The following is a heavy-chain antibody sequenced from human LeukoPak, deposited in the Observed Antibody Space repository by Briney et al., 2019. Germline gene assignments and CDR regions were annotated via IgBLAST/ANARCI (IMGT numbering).Heavy chain of an antibody. CDR1: GFTFSSYW. CDR2: IKQDGSEK. D-gene: IGHD5-18*01. CDR3: AKSTAMGPFNY. J-gene: IGHJ4*02. Sequence: GGSLRLSCADSGFTFSSYWMTWVRQARGKGLEGVANIKQDGSEKYYMDSVKARFTISRDNTKNSLYLQMKTLRAEDTAVYHCAKSTAMGPFNYGGQGTLVTVSS. V-gene: IGHV3-7*01.